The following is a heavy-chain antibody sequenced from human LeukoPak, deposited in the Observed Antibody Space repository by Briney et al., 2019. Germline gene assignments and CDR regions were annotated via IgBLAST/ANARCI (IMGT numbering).Heavy chain of an antibody. D-gene: IGHD1-26*01. J-gene: IGHJ4*02. CDR3: ARPLVGANPSLFDY. CDR1: GFTFSDYY. CDR2: ISNRGDTI. Sequence: GGSLRLSCAASGFTFSDYYMSWIRQAPGKGLEWVSYISNRGDTIYYADSVKGRFTISRDNAKSSLDLQMDSLRAEDTAVYYCARPLVGANPSLFDYWGQGTLVTVSS. V-gene: IGHV3-11*04.